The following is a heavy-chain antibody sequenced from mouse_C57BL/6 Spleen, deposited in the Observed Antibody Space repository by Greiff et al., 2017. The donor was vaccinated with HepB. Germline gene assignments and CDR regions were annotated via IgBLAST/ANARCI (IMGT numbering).Heavy chain of an antibody. CDR3: ARSTSWYCGV. CDR2: IDPEDGET. Sequence: EVKLVESGAELVKPGASVKLSCTASGFNIKDYYMHWVKQRTEQGLEWIGRIDPEDGETKYAPKFQGKATIKADTSSNTAYLQLSSLISEDTAVYYCARSTSWYCGVWGTGTTVTVAS. J-gene: IGHJ1*03. CDR1: GFNIKDYY. V-gene: IGHV14-2*01. D-gene: IGHD2-1*01.